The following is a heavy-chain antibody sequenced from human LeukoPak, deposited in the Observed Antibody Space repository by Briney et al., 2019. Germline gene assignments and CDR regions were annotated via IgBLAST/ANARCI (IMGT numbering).Heavy chain of an antibody. V-gene: IGHV3-21*01. CDR2: ISSSGTYI. CDR3: AREQSYSEEIVVVNPPFDY. J-gene: IGHJ4*02. Sequence: GGSLRLSCAASGFTFSSYGMNWVRQAPGKGLEWVSSISSSGTYIYFADSVKGRFTISRGNAKNSLYLQMNSLRAEDTALYYCAREQSYSEEIVVVNPPFDYWGQGTLVTVSS. CDR1: GFTFSSYG. D-gene: IGHD2-21*01.